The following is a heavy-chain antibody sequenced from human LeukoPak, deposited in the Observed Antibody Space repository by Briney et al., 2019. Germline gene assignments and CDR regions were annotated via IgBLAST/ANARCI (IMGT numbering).Heavy chain of an antibody. D-gene: IGHD3-10*01. J-gene: IGHJ4*02. CDR3: ARTYGSGSYSTFDY. Sequence: SETLSLTCAVYGGSFSGYYWSWIRQPPGKGLGWIGEINHSGSTNYNPSLKSRVTISVDTSKNQFSLKLSSVTAADTAVYYCARTYGSGSYSTFDYWGQGTLVTVSS. CDR2: INHSGST. CDR1: GGSFSGYY. V-gene: IGHV4-34*01.